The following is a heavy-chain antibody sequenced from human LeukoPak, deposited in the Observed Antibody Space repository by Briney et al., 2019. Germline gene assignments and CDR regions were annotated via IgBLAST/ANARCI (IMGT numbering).Heavy chain of an antibody. Sequence: GGSLRLSCAASGLTFSSSGMHWVRQAPGKGLEWVGFILYDETNKHYADSVKGRFTISRDNSKNTLYLQMNSLRSEDTAVYYCAKGVYGGSSGGFYFDYWGQGALVTVSS. J-gene: IGHJ4*02. CDR2: ILYDETNK. D-gene: IGHD1-26*01. CDR1: GLTFSSSG. CDR3: AKGVYGGSSGGFYFDY. V-gene: IGHV3-30*02.